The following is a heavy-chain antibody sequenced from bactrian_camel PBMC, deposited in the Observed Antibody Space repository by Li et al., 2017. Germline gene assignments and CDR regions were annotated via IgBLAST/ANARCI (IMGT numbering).Heavy chain of an antibody. CDR2: INRRGTT. D-gene: IGHD5*01. CDR3: ATTGFDF. J-gene: IGHJ6*01. V-gene: IGHV3S53*01. CDR1: GYGHITKC. Sequence: HVQLVESGGGLVQPGGSLRLSCSPSGYGHITKCMGWFRQAPGKEREGVAVINRRGTTNYADSVKGRFTISRDNAKNTVYLQIDSLKFEDTARYYCATTGFDFWGQGTQVTVS.